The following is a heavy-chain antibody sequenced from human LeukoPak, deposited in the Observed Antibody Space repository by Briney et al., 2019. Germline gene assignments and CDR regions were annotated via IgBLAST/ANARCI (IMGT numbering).Heavy chain of an antibody. CDR2: IYYSGRT. V-gene: IGHV4-59*01. J-gene: IGHJ4*02. CDR3: ARRPYCGGDCYYDY. CDR1: GGSISSYD. D-gene: IGHD2-21*02. Sequence: SETLSLTCTVYGGSISSYDWSWIRQPPGKGLEWIGYIYYSGRTKYNPSLKSRVTISVDMSQNQVSLRLKSVTAADTAVYYCARRPYCGGDCYYDYWGQGTLVTVSS.